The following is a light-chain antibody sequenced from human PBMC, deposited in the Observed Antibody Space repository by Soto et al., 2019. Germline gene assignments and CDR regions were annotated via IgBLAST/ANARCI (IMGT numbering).Light chain of an antibody. CDR1: QSVSSN. CDR3: QQYNNWPPT. J-gene: IGKJ1*01. V-gene: IGKV3-15*01. Sequence: EIVMTQSPATLSVSPGERATLSCRASQSVSSNLAWYQQKPGQSPRLLISGASTRATAFPARFSGSGSGTEFTLTVSSLQYEDFAVYYCQQYNNWPPTFGQVKKVDIK. CDR2: GAS.